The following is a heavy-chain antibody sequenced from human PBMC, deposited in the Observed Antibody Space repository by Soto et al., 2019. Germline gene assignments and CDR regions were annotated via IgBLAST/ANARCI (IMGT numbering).Heavy chain of an antibody. CDR1: GYTFTRYG. Sequence: ASEKISCTASGYTFTRYGISWVRQAPGQGHEWMGWISAYNGNTNYAQKLQGRVTMTTDTSTSTAYMELSSLRSEDTAVYYCAGAVKRDPHYYGMVGWCQGITVTV. V-gene: IGHV1-18*04. CDR3: AGAVKRDPHYYGMVG. J-gene: IGHJ6*02. CDR2: ISAYNGNT. D-gene: IGHD4-4*01.